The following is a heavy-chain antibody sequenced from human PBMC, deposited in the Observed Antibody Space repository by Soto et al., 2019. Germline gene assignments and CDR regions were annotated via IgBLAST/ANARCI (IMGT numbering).Heavy chain of an antibody. J-gene: IGHJ6*03. CDR2: ISAYNGNT. CDR1: GYTFTSDG. D-gene: IGHD3-10*01. CDR3: GRNHVSGSYINNFFFNYM. Sequence: GSAEVSCKGSGYTFTSDGISLGRQAPGQGVEWVGWISAYNGNTNYAQKLQGRVTMTTDTSPRTPYMELRSLRSGDPAVYYCGRNHVSGSYINNFFFNYM. V-gene: IGHV1-18*01.